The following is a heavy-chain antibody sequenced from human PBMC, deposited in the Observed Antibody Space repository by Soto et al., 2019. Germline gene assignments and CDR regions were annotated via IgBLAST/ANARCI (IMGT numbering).Heavy chain of an antibody. J-gene: IGHJ4*02. Sequence: QVQLVQSGPEVKKPGASVKVSCKASGYSFTTHDITWLRQAPGKGLEWVGGISTDRGDTIYPQNLQGRVTMTTDSSTSTVYMELKSLRSDDTAVYYCARDDLNRGGKYFDYWGQGTLVTVSS. CDR1: GYSFTTHD. CDR2: ISTDRGDT. V-gene: IGHV1-18*01. D-gene: IGHD2-15*01. CDR3: ARDDLNRGGKYFDY.